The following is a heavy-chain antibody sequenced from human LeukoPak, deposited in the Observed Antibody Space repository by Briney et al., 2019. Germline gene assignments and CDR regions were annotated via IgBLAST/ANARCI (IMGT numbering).Heavy chain of an antibody. D-gene: IGHD3-3*01. J-gene: IGHJ6*03. V-gene: IGHV1-69*13. Sequence: ASVKVSCKASGGTFSSYAISWVRQAPGQGLEWMGGTIPIFGTANYAQKFQGRVTITADESTSTAYMELSSLRSEDTAVYYCAGPLYYDFWSGYSKPFYYYYYMDVWGKGTTVTVSS. CDR2: TIPIFGTA. CDR3: AGPLYYDFWSGYSKPFYYYYYMDV. CDR1: GGTFSSYA.